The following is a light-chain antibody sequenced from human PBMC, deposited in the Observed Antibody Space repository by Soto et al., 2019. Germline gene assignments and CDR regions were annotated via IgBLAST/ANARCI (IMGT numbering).Light chain of an antibody. CDR1: SSDIGGYNY. V-gene: IGLV2-14*01. Sequence: QSALTQPASVSGSPGQSITISCTGTSSDIGGYNYVSWYQQHPGKAPKLMIYDVSNRPSGVSNRFSGSKSGNTDSLTISGLQAEDEADYYCSSYTRSRSYVFGTGTKLTVL. CDR2: DVS. CDR3: SSYTRSRSYV. J-gene: IGLJ1*01.